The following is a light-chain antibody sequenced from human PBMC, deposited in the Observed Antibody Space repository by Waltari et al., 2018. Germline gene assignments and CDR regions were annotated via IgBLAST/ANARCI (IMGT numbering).Light chain of an antibody. J-gene: IGLJ7*01. V-gene: IGLV1-51*02. CDR1: SPNIGNNY. CDR2: ENT. Sequence: QSVLTPPPSVSAAPGQRVNISCSGGSPNIGNNYVSWYRQFPGTAPKLLIYENTERPSGIPGRFSGSKSGTSATLDITGLQAGDEADYYCGTWDSSLSGAVFGGGTHLTVL. CDR3: GTWDSSLSGAV.